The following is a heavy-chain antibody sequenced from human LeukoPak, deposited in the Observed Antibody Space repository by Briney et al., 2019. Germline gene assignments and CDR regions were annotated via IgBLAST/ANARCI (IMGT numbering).Heavy chain of an antibody. CDR3: AREYYYGSGSYYNGY. CDR2: IKQDGSGK. V-gene: IGHV3-7*04. CDR1: GFTFRSYW. Sequence: PGGSLRLSCAASGFTFRSYWMSWVRQAPGKGLEWVSTIKQDGSGKYYVDSVKGRFTISRDNAKNSLYLQINSLRAEDTAVYYCAREYYYGSGSYYNGYWGQGTLVTVSS. D-gene: IGHD3-10*01. J-gene: IGHJ4*02.